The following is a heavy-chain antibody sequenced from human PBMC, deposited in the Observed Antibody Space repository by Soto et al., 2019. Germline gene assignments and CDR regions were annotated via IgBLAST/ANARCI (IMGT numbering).Heavy chain of an antibody. Sequence: QMPLVQSGPEVKKPGTSVKVSCKASGFTFTSSAMQWVRQARGQRLEWIGWIVVGSGNTNYAQKFQERVTITRDMSTSTAYMELSSLRSEDTAVYYCAAERYSGYDFIVGDYYYYYMDVWGKGTTVTVSS. CDR1: GFTFTSSA. CDR2: IVVGSGNT. V-gene: IGHV1-58*02. CDR3: AAERYSGYDFIVGDYYYYYMDV. J-gene: IGHJ6*03. D-gene: IGHD5-12*01.